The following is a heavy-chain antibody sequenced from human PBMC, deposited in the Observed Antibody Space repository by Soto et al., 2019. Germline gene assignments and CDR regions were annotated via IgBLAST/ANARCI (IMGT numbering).Heavy chain of an antibody. J-gene: IGHJ6*02. D-gene: IGHD2-15*01. CDR1: GFTFNTYG. V-gene: IGHV3-33*08. Sequence: QVQLVESGGGVVQPGGSLRLSCKTSGFTFNTYGMHWVRQAPGKGLEGVAIIWYDGSNKYYADSVKGRFTISRDNSKNTLYLQMNSLRAEDTALYYCARADCTGAYCYSWPFNYGVDVWGQGTTVTVSS. CDR3: ARADCTGAYCYSWPFNYGVDV. CDR2: IWYDGSNK.